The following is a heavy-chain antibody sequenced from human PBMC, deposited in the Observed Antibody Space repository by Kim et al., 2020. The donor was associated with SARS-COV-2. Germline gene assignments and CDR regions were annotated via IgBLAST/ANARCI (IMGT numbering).Heavy chain of an antibody. CDR1: GYTFTSYG. CDR2: ISAYNGNT. CDR3: ARDRGSSWTQIPDYYYYYGMDV. Sequence: ASVKVSCKASGYTFTSYGISWVRQAPGQGLEWMGWISAYNGNTNYAQKLQGRVTMTTDTSTSTAYMELRSLRSDDTAVYYCARDRGSSWTQIPDYYYYYGMDVWGQGTTVTVSS. J-gene: IGHJ6*02. D-gene: IGHD6-13*01. V-gene: IGHV1-18*01.